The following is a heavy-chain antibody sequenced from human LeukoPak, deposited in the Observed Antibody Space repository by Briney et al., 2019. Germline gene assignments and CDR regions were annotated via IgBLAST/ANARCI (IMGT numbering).Heavy chain of an antibody. CDR3: AKDMADELFDPESYFDY. CDR2: ISWNSGSI. D-gene: IGHD1-7*01. J-gene: IGHJ4*02. V-gene: IGHV3-9*03. CDR1: GFTFDDYA. Sequence: GRSLRLSCAASGFTFDDYAMHWVRQAPGKGLEWVSGISWNSGSIGYADSVKGRFTISRDNAKNSLYLQMNSLRAEDMALYYCAKDMADELFDPESYFDYWGQGTLVTVSS.